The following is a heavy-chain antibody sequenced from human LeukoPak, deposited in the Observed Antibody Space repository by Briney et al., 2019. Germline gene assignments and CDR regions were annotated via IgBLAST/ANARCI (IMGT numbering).Heavy chain of an antibody. Sequence: QPGRSLRLSCAASGFTVTTNYMSWVRQAPGKGLEWVSVIYSGGSTYYADSVKGRFTISRHNSKNTLYLQMDSLRDEDTAVYYCARGDFWSGYYTGLYWGQGTLVTVSS. D-gene: IGHD3-3*01. CDR1: GFTVTTNY. CDR2: IYSGGST. V-gene: IGHV3-53*04. J-gene: IGHJ4*02. CDR3: ARGDFWSGYYTGLY.